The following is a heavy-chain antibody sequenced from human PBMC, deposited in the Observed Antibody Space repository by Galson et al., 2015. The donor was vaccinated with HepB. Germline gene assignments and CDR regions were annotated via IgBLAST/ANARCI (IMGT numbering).Heavy chain of an antibody. CDR2: IYSGGST. V-gene: IGHV3-53*04. CDR1: GFTVSSNY. Sequence: SLRLSCAASGFTVSSNYMSWVRQAPGKGLEWVSVIYSGGSTYYADSVKGRFTISRHNSKNTLYLQMNSLRAEDTAVYYCATSIAVAGTNVDAFDIWGQGTMVTVSS. CDR3: ATSIAVAGTNVDAFDI. D-gene: IGHD6-19*01. J-gene: IGHJ3*02.